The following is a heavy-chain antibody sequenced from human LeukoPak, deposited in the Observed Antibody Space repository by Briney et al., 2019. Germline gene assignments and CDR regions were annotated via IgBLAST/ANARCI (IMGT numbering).Heavy chain of an antibody. CDR2: ITASGDRA. CDR1: GITFSGSG. CDR3: AKRDIVVIVSASDY. V-gene: IGHV3-23*01. J-gene: IGHJ4*02. Sequence: GGSLRLSCAASGITFSGSGMSWVRQAPGKGLEWVSGITASGDRAYYGDSVKGRFTVSRDNSKNTVYLQMNSLRVDDTAVYYCAKRDIVVIVSASDYWGQGTLVTVSS. D-gene: IGHD2-15*01.